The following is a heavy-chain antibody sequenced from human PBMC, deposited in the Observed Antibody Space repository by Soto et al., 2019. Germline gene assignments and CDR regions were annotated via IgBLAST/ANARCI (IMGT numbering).Heavy chain of an antibody. CDR2: INVDGSTT. CDR3: VRDQDTYGLAVFNY. J-gene: IGHJ4*02. CDR1: ECNITTYW. Sequence: PGGSLRLPCEASECNITTYWRHWVSQVPGKGLVWVSRINVDGSTTGYVDSVKGRFTISRDNAKNTLYLQMNSLRAEDTAVYYCVRDQDTYGLAVFNYWGQRTQVTVSS. D-gene: IGHD2-8*02. V-gene: IGHV3-74*01.